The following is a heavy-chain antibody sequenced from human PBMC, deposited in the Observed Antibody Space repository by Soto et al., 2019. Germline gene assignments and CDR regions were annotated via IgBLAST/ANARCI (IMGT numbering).Heavy chain of an antibody. CDR2: IIPIFGTA. D-gene: IGHD5-12*01. J-gene: IGHJ6*02. CDR3: ARAEVATISGSYGMDV. CDR1: GGTFSSYA. Sequence: SVKVSCKASGGTFSSYAISWVRHAPGQGLEWMGGIIPIFGTANYAQKFQGRVTITADESTSTAYMELSSLRSEDTAVYYCARAEVATISGSYGMDVWGQGTTVTVSS. V-gene: IGHV1-69*13.